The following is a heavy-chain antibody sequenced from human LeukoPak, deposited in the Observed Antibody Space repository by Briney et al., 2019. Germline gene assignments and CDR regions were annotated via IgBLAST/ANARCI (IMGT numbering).Heavy chain of an antibody. J-gene: IGHJ4*02. CDR2: IYTGGNT. CDR1: GDSINSYY. Sequence: SETLSLTCTISGDSINSYYWNWIRQPAGKGLEWIGRIYTGGNTNYNPSLKSRVTMSQDTPKNQFSLNLTSVTAADTAVYYCARGRSDYDSWGQGTLVTVSS. V-gene: IGHV4-4*07. CDR3: ARGRSDYDS.